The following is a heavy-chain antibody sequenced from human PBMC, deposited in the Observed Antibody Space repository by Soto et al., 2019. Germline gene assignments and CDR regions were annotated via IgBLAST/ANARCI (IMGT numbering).Heavy chain of an antibody. D-gene: IGHD6-19*01. CDR3: ARGGIEVAGSYGFDY. Sequence: EVQLVESGGGLVQPGGSLRLSCAASGFTFISYDMHWVRQATGKGLEWVSAIGTAGDTYYPGSVKGRFTISRENAKNSLYLQMNSLRAGDTAVYYCARGGIEVAGSYGFDYWGQGTLVTVSS. J-gene: IGHJ4*02. CDR2: IGTAGDT. CDR1: GFTFISYD. V-gene: IGHV3-13*01.